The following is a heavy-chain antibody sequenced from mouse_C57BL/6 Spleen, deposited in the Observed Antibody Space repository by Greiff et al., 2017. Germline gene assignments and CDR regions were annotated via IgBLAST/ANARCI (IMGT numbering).Heavy chain of an antibody. CDR2: ISYDGSN. J-gene: IGHJ2*01. CDR1: GYSITSGYY. V-gene: IGHV3-6*01. CDR3: ARELELGFDY. D-gene: IGHD4-1*01. Sequence: EVKLMESGPGLVKPSQSLSLTCSVTGYSITSGYYWNWIRQFPGNKLEWMGYISYDGSNNYNPSLKNRISITRDTSKNQFFLKLNSVTTEDTATYYCARELELGFDYWGQGTTLTVSS.